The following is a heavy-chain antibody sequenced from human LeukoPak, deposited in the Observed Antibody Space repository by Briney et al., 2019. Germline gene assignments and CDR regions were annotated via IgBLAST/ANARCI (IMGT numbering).Heavy chain of an antibody. D-gene: IGHD2-15*01. V-gene: IGHV4-59*08. CDR1: GGSISSYY. CDR2: IYYSGST. Sequence: PSETLSLTCTASGGSISSYYWSWIRQPPGKGLEWVAYIYYSGSTNYDPSLKSRVTISVDTSKNQFSLKLSSVTAADTAVYYCARHSGISDYYYYGMDVWGQGTTVTVSS. J-gene: IGHJ6*02. CDR3: ARHSGISDYYYYGMDV.